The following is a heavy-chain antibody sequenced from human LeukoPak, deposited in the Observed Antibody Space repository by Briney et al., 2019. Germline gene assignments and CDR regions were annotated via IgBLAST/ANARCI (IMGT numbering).Heavy chain of an antibody. CDR3: ARGPVDYDFWSGPVPPGNNYYYYYGMDV. CDR1: GGTFSSYA. D-gene: IGHD3-3*01. Sequence: ASVKVSCKASGGTFSSYAISWVRQAPGQGLEWMGGIIPIFGTANYAQKFQGRLTITADESTSTAYMELSSLRSEDTAVYYCARGPVDYDFWSGPVPPGNNYYYYYGMDVWGQGTTVTVSS. J-gene: IGHJ6*02. V-gene: IGHV1-69*01. CDR2: IIPIFGTA.